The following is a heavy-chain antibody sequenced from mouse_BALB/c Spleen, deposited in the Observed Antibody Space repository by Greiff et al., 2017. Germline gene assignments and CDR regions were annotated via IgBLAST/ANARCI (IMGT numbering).Heavy chain of an antibody. V-gene: IGHV5-17*02. CDR2: ISSGSSTI. D-gene: IGHD1-1*01. CDR1: GFTFSSFG. Sequence: EVKLVESGGGLVQPGGSRKLSCAASGFTFSSFGMHWVRQAPEKGLEWVAYISSGSSTIYYADTVKGRFTISRDNPKNTLFLQMTSLRSEDTAMYYCARYGSRVFDYWGQGTTLTVSS. J-gene: IGHJ2*01. CDR3: ARYGSRVFDY.